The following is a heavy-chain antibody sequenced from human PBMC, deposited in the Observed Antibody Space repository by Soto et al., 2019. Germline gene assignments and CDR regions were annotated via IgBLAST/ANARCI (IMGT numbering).Heavy chain of an antibody. V-gene: IGHV1-69*06. Sequence: QVQLVQSGAEVKKPGSSVKVSCKASGDTFTTNSLNWVRQAPGQGLEWMGGIIPVVGTTKYAQKYQDRVTITGDKSTNPDYMELSSLRSDKTAVYYCARGLLYATTYFDYWGQGTPVTVSS. CDR3: ARGLLYATTYFDY. J-gene: IGHJ4*02. CDR2: IIPVVGTT. CDR1: GDTFTTNS. D-gene: IGHD2-8*01.